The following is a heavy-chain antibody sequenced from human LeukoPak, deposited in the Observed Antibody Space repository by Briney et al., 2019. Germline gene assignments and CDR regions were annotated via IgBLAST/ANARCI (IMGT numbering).Heavy chain of an antibody. Sequence: PETLSLTCAVNGGSFSGYYWSWIRQPPGKGLEWIGEINHSGSTNYNPSLKSRVTISVDTSKNQFSLKLSSVTAADTAVYYCVRIQLWSTTWFDPWGQGTLVTVSS. CDR2: INHSGST. J-gene: IGHJ5*02. CDR3: VRIQLWSTTWFDP. CDR1: GGSFSGYY. V-gene: IGHV4-34*01. D-gene: IGHD5-18*01.